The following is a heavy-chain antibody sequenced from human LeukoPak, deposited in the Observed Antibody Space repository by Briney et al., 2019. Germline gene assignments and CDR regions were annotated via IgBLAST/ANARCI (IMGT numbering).Heavy chain of an antibody. CDR2: IYYSGST. D-gene: IGHD3-10*01. Sequence: SETLSLTCTVSGGSISYYYWSWIRQSPGKGLEWIGYIYYSGSTNYNPSLNSRVTISVDTSKNQFSLKLSSVTAADTAVYYCARHHGSGSNPFDYWGQGTLVTVSS. CDR1: GGSISYYY. J-gene: IGHJ4*02. V-gene: IGHV4-59*08. CDR3: ARHHGSGSNPFDY.